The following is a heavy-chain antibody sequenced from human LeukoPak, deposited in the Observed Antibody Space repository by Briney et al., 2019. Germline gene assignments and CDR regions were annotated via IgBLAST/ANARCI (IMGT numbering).Heavy chain of an antibody. CDR1: GFTFSSYS. V-gene: IGHV3-21*04. Sequence: GGSLRLSCAASGFTFSSYSMNWVRQAPGKGLEWVSSISSSSSYIYYADSVKGRFTISRDNAKNTLYLQMNSLRAEDTAVYYCAKDLFRITMVRGAIGFDYWGQGTLVTVSS. D-gene: IGHD3-10*01. J-gene: IGHJ4*02. CDR3: AKDLFRITMVRGAIGFDY. CDR2: ISSSSSYI.